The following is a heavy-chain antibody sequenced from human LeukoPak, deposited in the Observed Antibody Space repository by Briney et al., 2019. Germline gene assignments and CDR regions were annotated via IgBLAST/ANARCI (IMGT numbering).Heavy chain of an antibody. Sequence: ASVKVSCKAAGYTFTSYGISWVRQAPGQGLEWMGWISAYNGNTNYAQKLQGRVTMTTDTATSTAYMELRSLRSDDTAVYYCARDPATSGSRAFDIWGQGTMVTVSS. CDR2: ISAYNGNT. CDR1: GYTFTSYG. CDR3: ARDPATSGSRAFDI. J-gene: IGHJ3*02. D-gene: IGHD1-26*01. V-gene: IGHV1-18*01.